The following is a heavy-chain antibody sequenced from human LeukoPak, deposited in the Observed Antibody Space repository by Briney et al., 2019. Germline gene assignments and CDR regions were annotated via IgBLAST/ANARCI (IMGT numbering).Heavy chain of an antibody. Sequence: GGSLRLSCAASGFTFSDYYMNWIRQAPGKGLEWVSYMSGSGSTIYYADSVKGRFTISRDNAENSLYLQMNSLRAEDTAVYYCVRAGRELGYYSDHWGQGTLVTVSS. CDR1: GFTFSDYY. CDR3: VRAGRELGYYSDH. V-gene: IGHV3-11*01. D-gene: IGHD3-10*01. CDR2: MSGSGSTI. J-gene: IGHJ4*02.